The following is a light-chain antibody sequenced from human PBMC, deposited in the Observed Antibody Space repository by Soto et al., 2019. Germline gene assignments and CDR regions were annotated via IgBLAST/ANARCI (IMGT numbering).Light chain of an antibody. V-gene: IGKV1-5*03. J-gene: IGKJ1*01. CDR2: KAS. CDR1: QSISSW. CDR3: QQYNSYPWT. Sequence: SVGDRVTITCRASQSISSWLAWYQQKPGKAPKLLIYKASSLESGVPSRFSGSGSGTEFTLTISSLQPDDFATYYCQQYNSYPWTFGQGTKVDIK.